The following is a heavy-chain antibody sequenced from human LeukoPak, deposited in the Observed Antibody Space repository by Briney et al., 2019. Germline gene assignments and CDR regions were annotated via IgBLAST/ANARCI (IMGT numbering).Heavy chain of an antibody. J-gene: IGHJ4*02. CDR1: GYTFTGYY. Sequence: ASVKVSCKASGYTFTGYYMHWVRQAPGQGLEWMGWINPNSGGTNYAQKFQGRVTMTRDTSISTAYMELSRLRPDDPAVYYCARDCSGGSCHDYWGQGTLVTVSS. D-gene: IGHD2-15*01. V-gene: IGHV1-2*02. CDR3: ARDCSGGSCHDY. CDR2: INPNSGGT.